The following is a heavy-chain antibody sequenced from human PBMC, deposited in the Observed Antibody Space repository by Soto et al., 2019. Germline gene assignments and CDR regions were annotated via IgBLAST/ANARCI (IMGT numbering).Heavy chain of an antibody. J-gene: IGHJ4*02. CDR1: GFRFDEYA. CDR3: AKIVTRHSLVPVFDQ. CDR2: ISWDSGSI. V-gene: IGHV3-9*01. Sequence: QLVESGGGLVQPGRSLRLSCVASGFRFDEYAIHWVRQAPGKGLEWVSGISWDSGSINYAGSVRGRFTVSRDNAKNSLYLHMTSLRSEDTAFYYCAKIVTRHSLVPVFDQWGQGALVSVSP. D-gene: IGHD2-21*01.